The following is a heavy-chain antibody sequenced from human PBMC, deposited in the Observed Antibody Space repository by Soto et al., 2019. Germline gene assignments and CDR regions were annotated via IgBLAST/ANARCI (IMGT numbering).Heavy chain of an antibody. Sequence: EVQLVQSGAEVKKPGESLKISCKGSGYSFTSYWIGWVRQMPGKGLEWMGIIYPGDSDTRYSPSFQGQVTISADKSISTAYLQWSSLKASDTAMYYCARRDPIVGATPGEAFDIWGQGTMVTVSS. CDR2: IYPGDSDT. J-gene: IGHJ3*02. CDR3: ARRDPIVGATPGEAFDI. CDR1: GYSFTSYW. D-gene: IGHD1-26*01. V-gene: IGHV5-51*01.